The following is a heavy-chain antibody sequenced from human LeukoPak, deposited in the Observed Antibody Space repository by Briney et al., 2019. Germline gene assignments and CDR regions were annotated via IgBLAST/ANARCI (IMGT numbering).Heavy chain of an antibody. V-gene: IGHV3-23*01. D-gene: IGHD6-6*01. CDR2: ISGSGDNT. J-gene: IGHJ4*02. Sequence: PGGSLRLSCAASGFTFSSQSMTWVRQAPGKGLEWVSGISGSGDNTYYGDSVKGRFTISRGNSKSTMYLQMNSLRAEDTAVYYCARERRSSSSRNRLFDYWGQGTLVTVSS. CDR3: ARERRSSSSRNRLFDY. CDR1: GFTFSSQS.